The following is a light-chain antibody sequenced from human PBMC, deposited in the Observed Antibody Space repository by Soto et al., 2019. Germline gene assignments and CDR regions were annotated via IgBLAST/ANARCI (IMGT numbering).Light chain of an antibody. J-gene: IGKJ2*01. Sequence: DIQMTQSPSSLSASVGDRVTITCRASQSISGYLNWYQQKAGKAPKLLIYSASRVQNGVPSRFSGSGSGTHYSLAISSLQPEDFAPYYCQQTYNSPYTFGQGTKLEIK. CDR1: QSISGY. CDR2: SAS. V-gene: IGKV1-39*01. CDR3: QQTYNSPYT.